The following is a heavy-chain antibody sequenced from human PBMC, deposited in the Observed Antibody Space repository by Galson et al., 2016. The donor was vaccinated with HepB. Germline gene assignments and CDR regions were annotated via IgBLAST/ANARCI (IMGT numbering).Heavy chain of an antibody. J-gene: IGHJ4*02. Sequence: MSWVRQAPGKGLEWVANIKPDGSEKNYVDSVKGRFTISRDNAKSSLYLQMNSLRVDDTAVYYCVRGGSWFYWGQGTLVTVSS. CDR3: VRGGSWFY. CDR2: IKPDGSEK. V-gene: IGHV3-7*01. D-gene: IGHD6-13*01.